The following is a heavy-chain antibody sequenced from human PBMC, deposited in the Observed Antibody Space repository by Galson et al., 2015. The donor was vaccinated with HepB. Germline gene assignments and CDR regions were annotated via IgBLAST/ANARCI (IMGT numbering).Heavy chain of an antibody. D-gene: IGHD2-21*01. CDR3: ARAENCGGGECWLVDS. J-gene: IGHJ5*01. Sequence: LRLSCAASGFTFRTYTFHWFRQAPGKGLGWVALISSDGSKNNYAGSARGRFTISRDNSWNTVYLQMSSLRPEDTAVYYCARAENCGGGECWLVDSWGLGTLVTVSS. CDR2: ISSDGSKN. CDR1: GFTFRTYT. V-gene: IGHV3-30*04.